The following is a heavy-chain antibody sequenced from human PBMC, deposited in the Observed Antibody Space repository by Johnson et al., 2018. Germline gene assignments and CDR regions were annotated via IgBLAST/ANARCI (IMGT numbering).Heavy chain of an antibody. J-gene: IGHJ3*02. CDR1: GYRFTNYW. V-gene: IGHV5-51*01. D-gene: IGHD5-12*01. Sequence: VQLLESGAEVKKPGESLKISCKGSGYRFTNYWIAWVRQMPGKGLECMGIIYPGDSDTRTSPSLKGKVTISVEKSISTAYLQWTSLKASDTAMYYCATDYRASQSGGGFDIWGQGTMVTVSS. CDR3: ATDYRASQSGGGFDI. CDR2: IYPGDSDT.